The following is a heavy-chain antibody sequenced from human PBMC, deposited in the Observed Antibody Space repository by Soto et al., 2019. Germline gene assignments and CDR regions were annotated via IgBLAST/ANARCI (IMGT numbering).Heavy chain of an antibody. CDR3: ARDEDEWGFGRPNGMDV. CDR2: ISAYNGNT. CDR1: GYTLTSYG. Sequence: GXSVKVSFKASGYTLTSYGSIWVRQAPGQGLEWMGWISAYNGNTNYAQKLQGRVTMTTDTSTSTAYMELRSLRSDDTAVYYCARDEDEWGFGRPNGMDVWGQGTTVTVSS. V-gene: IGHV1-18*01. J-gene: IGHJ6*02. D-gene: IGHD3-10*01.